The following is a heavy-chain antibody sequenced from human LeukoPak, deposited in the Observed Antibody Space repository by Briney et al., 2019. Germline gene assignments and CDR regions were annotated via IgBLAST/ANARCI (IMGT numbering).Heavy chain of an antibody. J-gene: IGHJ5*02. Sequence: AETLCLTCTASGCSISSSSYYWGWKRQPQGKGLEWIVSIHYSGSTYYNPFLKSLVIIPVDTSKNQLSLKLSSVTAADTAVYYCAREHPPQNWFDPWGQGTLVTVSS. V-gene: IGHV4-39*07. CDR1: GCSISSSSYY. CDR2: IHYSGST. CDR3: AREHPPQNWFDP.